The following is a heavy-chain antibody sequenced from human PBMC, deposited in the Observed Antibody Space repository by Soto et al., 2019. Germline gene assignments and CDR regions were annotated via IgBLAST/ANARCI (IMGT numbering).Heavy chain of an antibody. CDR1: GFTFSSYA. Sequence: GSLRLSCAASGFTFSSYAMSWVRQAPGKGLEWVSAISGSGGSTYYADSVKGRFTISRDNSKNTLYLQMNSLRAEDTAVYYCAKSPSIAVAASYYFDYWGQGTLVTVSS. CDR3: AKSPSIAVAASYYFDY. J-gene: IGHJ4*02. D-gene: IGHD6-19*01. CDR2: ISGSGGST. V-gene: IGHV3-23*01.